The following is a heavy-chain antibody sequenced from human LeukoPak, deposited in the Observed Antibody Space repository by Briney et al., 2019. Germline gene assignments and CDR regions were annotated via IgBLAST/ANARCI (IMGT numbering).Heavy chain of an antibody. CDR3: AKEGSGSTWSTPYYFDY. Sequence: GGSLRLSWAASGFTFSSYAMSWVRQAPGKGLEWLSTISGSGGITNYADYVKGRVTISRDNSKNTLSLRMNSLRAEDTASYYCAKEGSGSTWSTPYYFDYWGQGSLVTVSS. D-gene: IGHD6-13*01. CDR1: GFTFSSYA. CDR2: ISGSGGIT. J-gene: IGHJ4*02. V-gene: IGHV3-23*01.